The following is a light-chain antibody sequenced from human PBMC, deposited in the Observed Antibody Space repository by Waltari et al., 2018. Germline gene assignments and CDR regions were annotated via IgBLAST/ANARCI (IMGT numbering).Light chain of an antibody. V-gene: IGLV2-23*02. CDR3: CSYAGSSTWV. Sequence: QSALTQPASVSGSPGQSITISCTGTSSDVGGYNYVSWYQQHPGKAPKLMMYDVSKRPSGVANLFSGSKSGNTASLTISGLQAEDEADYYCCSYAGSSTWVFGGGTKLTVL. J-gene: IGLJ3*02. CDR2: DVS. CDR1: SSDVGGYNY.